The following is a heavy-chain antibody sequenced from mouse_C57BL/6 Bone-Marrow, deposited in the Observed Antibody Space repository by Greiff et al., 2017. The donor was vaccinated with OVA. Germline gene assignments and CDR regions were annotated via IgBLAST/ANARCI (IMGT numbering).Heavy chain of an antibody. D-gene: IGHD2-4*01. V-gene: IGHV1-20*01. CDR3: ASTGYDYEFAY. Sequence: VQLKQSGPELVKPGDSVKISCKASGYSFTGYFMNWVMQSHGKSLEWIGRINPYNGDTFYNQKFKGKATLTVDKSSSTAHMELRSLTSEDSAVYYCASTGYDYEFAYWGQGTLVTVSA. CDR2: INPYNGDT. J-gene: IGHJ3*01. CDR1: GYSFTGYF.